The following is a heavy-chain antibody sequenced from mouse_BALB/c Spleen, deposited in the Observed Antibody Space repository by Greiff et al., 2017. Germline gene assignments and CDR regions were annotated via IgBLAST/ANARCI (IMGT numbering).Heavy chain of an antibody. CDR1: GFTFTDYY. J-gene: IGHJ3*01. V-gene: IGHV7-3*02. D-gene: IGHD2-2*01. CDR2: IRNKANGYTT. Sequence: EVKLVESGGGLVQPGGSLRLSCATSGFTFTDYYMSWVRQPPGKALEWLGFIRNKANGYTTEYSASVKGRFTISRDNSQSILYLQMNTLRAEDSATYYCARPIYYGYGGFAYWGQGTLVTVSA. CDR3: ARPIYYGYGGFAY.